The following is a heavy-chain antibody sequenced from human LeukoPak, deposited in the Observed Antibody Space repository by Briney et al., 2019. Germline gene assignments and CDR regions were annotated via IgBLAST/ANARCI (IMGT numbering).Heavy chain of an antibody. CDR2: TYHSGNT. V-gene: IGHV4-38-2*02. J-gene: IGHJ4*02. CDR1: GYSINSGYF. CDR3: ARVVPIGGNDY. Sequence: SETLSLTCTVSGYSINSGYFWGWIRQPPGKGLEWIGTTYHSGNTYYNPSLKSRVTVSVDTSKNQFSLKLSSVTAADAAIYYCARVVPIGGNDYWGQGTLVTVSS. D-gene: IGHD4-23*01.